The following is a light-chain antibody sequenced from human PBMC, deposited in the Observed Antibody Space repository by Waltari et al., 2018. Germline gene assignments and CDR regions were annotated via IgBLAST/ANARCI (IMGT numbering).Light chain of an antibody. CDR3: QQYFMTPT. V-gene: IGKV3-11*01. CDR1: QSVNDY. J-gene: IGKJ1*01. Sequence: EVVLTQSPATLSLSPGERATLSCRASQSVNDYLAWYQQKPGQAPRLLFYWASTRESGVPDRFSGGGSGTDFTLTISSLQAEDVAVYYCQQYFMTPTFGQGTRVEIK. CDR2: WAS.